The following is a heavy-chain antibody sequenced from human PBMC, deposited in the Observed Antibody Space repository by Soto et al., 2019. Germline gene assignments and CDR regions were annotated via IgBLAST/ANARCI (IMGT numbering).Heavy chain of an antibody. CDR2: INHSGST. CDR1: GGSFSGYY. Sequence: QVQLQQWGAGLLKPSETLSLTCAVYGGSFSGYYWSWIRQPPGKGLEWIGEINHSGSTNYNPSLKSRVTISVDTSKNQFSLKLSSVTAADTAVYYCARGGRYSYGLRTTHSPHYYYYGMDVWGQGTTVTVSS. D-gene: IGHD5-18*01. J-gene: IGHJ6*02. V-gene: IGHV4-34*01. CDR3: ARGGRYSYGLRTTHSPHYYYYGMDV.